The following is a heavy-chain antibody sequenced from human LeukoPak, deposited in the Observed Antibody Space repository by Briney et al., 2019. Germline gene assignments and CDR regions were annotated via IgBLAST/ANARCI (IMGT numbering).Heavy chain of an antibody. V-gene: IGHV3-48*01. J-gene: IGHJ3*02. D-gene: IGHD3-22*01. Sequence: PGGSLRLSXAASGFTFNTYNMNWVRQAPGKGLEWVSSISSSSISIFYADSVKGRFTISRDNAKNSLYLQMNSLRGDDTAMYYCARGLYYYDSHDTFNIWGQGTMVTVS. CDR2: ISSSSISI. CDR1: GFTFNTYN. CDR3: ARGLYYYDSHDTFNI.